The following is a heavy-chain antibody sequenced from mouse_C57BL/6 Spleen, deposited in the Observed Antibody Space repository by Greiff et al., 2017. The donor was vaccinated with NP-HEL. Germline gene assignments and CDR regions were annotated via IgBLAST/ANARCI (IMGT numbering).Heavy chain of an antibody. V-gene: IGHV1-81*01. CDR1: GYTFTSYG. Sequence: VQLQESGAELARPGASVKLSCKASGYTFTSYGISWVKQRTGQGLEWIGEIYPRSGNTYYNEKFKGKATLTADKSSSTAYMELRSLTSEDSAVYFCARGTTVVATPAWFAYWGQGTLVTVSA. CDR2: IYPRSGNT. D-gene: IGHD1-1*01. CDR3: ARGTTVVATPAWFAY. J-gene: IGHJ3*01.